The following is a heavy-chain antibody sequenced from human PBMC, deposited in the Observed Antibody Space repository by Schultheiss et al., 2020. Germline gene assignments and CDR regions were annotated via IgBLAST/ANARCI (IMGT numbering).Heavy chain of an antibody. CDR2: IYYSGST. CDR1: GGSISSGGYY. CDR3: ARLAYCGGDCYLFDY. J-gene: IGHJ4*02. Sequence: SQTLSLTCTVSGGSISSGGYYWSWIRQHPGKGLEWIGYIYYSGSTYYNPSLKSRVTISVDTSKNQFSLKLSSVTAADTAVYYCARLAYCGGDCYLFDYWGQGTLVTVSS. D-gene: IGHD2-21*01. V-gene: IGHV4-31*03.